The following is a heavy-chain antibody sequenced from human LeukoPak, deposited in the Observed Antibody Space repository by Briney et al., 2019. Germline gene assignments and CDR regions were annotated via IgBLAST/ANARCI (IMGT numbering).Heavy chain of an antibody. D-gene: IGHD5-18*01. CDR2: ISSRGSTI. CDR3: ARHDTAMATDYGMDV. CDR1: GFTFSGSA. V-gene: IGHV3-11*01. J-gene: IGHJ6*02. Sequence: PGGSLRLSCVVSGFTFSGSAVHWIRQAPGKGLEWVSYISSRGSTIYYADSVKGRFTISRDNTKNSLYLQMNSLRAEDTAVYYCARHDTAMATDYGMDVWGQGTTVTVSS.